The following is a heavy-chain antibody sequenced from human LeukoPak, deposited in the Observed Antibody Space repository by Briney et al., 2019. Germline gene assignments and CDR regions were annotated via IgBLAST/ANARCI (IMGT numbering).Heavy chain of an antibody. D-gene: IGHD3-22*01. CDR1: GYTFTSYG. CDR3: ARDPGDSSGYYAY. V-gene: IGHV1-2*02. CDR2: INPNSGGT. J-gene: IGHJ4*02. Sequence: GASVKVSCKASGYTFTSYGISWVRQAPGQGLEWMGWINPNSGGTNYAQKFQGRVTMTRDTSISTAYMELSRLRSDDTAVYYCARDPGDSSGYYAYWGQGTLVTVSS.